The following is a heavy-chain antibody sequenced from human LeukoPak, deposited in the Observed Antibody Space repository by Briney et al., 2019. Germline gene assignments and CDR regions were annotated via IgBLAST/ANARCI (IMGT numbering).Heavy chain of an antibody. CDR2: IYYSGST. V-gene: IGHV4-59*08. CDR3: ARRYIAAAAIDY. J-gene: IGHJ4*02. Sequence: SETLSLTCTVSGGSISSYYWSWIRQPPGKGLEWIGYIYYSGSTNYNPSLKSRVTISVDTSKNQFSLKLSSVTAADTAVYYCARRYIAAAAIDYWGQGTLVTVSS. D-gene: IGHD6-13*01. CDR1: GGSISSYY.